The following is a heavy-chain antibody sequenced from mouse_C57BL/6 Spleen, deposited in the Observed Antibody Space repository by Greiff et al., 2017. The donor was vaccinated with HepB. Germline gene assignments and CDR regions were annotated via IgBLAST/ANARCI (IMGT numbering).Heavy chain of an antibody. J-gene: IGHJ2*01. Sequence: EVKLQESGPGLVKPSQSLSLTCSVTGYSITSGYYWNWIRQFPGNKLEWMGYISYDGSNNYNPSLKNRISITRDTSKNQFFLKLNSVTTEDTATYYCAREELRQNYFDYWGQGTTLTVSS. D-gene: IGHD2-4*01. V-gene: IGHV3-6*01. CDR3: AREELRQNYFDY. CDR1: GYSITSGYY. CDR2: ISYDGSN.